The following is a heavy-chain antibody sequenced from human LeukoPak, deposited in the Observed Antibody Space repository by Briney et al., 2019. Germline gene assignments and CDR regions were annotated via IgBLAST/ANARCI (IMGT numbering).Heavy chain of an antibody. J-gene: IGHJ5*02. CDR2: VSHSGST. CDR1: GGSISDYY. V-gene: IGHV4-59*08. CDR3: ARQSYDYGANGRNWFDP. Sequence: SETLSLTCTVSGGSISDYYWSWLRQPPGEGLEWIGYVSHSGSTNSNPALRSRVTMSVDTSKNQLSLKLTSVTAADTAVYYCARQSYDYGANGRNWFDPWGHGAQVTVSS. D-gene: IGHD4/OR15-4a*01.